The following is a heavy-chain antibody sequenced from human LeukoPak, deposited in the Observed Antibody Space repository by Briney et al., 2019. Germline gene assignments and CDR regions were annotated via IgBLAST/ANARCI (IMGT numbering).Heavy chain of an antibody. D-gene: IGHD2-21*01. CDR2: IYHSGST. CDR3: ARGGRLFYYYYMDV. Sequence: SETLSLTCTVSGYSISSGYYWGWIRQPPGKGLEWIGSIYHSGSTYYNPSLKSRVTISVDTSKNQFSLKLSSVTAADTAVYYCARGGRLFYYYYMDVWGKGTTVTVSS. J-gene: IGHJ6*03. CDR1: GYSISSGYY. V-gene: IGHV4-38-2*02.